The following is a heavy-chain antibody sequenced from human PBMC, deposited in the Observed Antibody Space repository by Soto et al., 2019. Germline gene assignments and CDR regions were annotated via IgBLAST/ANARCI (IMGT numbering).Heavy chain of an antibody. CDR1: GYTFTSYD. Sequence: ASVKVSCKASGYTFTSYDINWVRQATGQGLERMGWMNPNSGNTGYAQKFQGRVTMTRNTSISTAYMELSSPRSEDTAVYYCAREYCSGGSCYLWFDPWGQGTLVTVSS. CDR3: AREYCSGGSCYLWFDP. J-gene: IGHJ5*02. V-gene: IGHV1-8*01. CDR2: MNPNSGNT. D-gene: IGHD2-15*01.